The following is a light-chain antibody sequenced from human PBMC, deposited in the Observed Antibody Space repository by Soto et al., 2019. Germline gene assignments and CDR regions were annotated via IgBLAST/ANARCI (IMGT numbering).Light chain of an antibody. Sequence: EIELTQSPCTLSLSPGERATLSCRASQSVSSSYLAWYQQKPGQAPRLLIYGASSRASGIPDRFSGSGSGTDFTLTISSLEPEDFAVYYCQKYSSYGLTFGGGTKVEIK. V-gene: IGKV3-20*01. J-gene: IGKJ4*02. CDR3: QKYSSYGLT. CDR2: GAS. CDR1: QSVSSSY.